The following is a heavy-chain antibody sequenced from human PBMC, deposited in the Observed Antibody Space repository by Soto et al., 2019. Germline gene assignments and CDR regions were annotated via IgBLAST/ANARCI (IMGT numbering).Heavy chain of an antibody. CDR2: ISGSDDST. V-gene: IGHV3-23*01. Sequence: EVQLLESGGGLVQPGGSRRLTCAVYGFTLSSYAMNWVRQAPGKGLEWVSGISGSDDSTRYADSAKGRFTISRDNSKNTLYLQMNSLRVEDTAVYYCAKGKPGVILAVPLDCWGQGSLVTVSS. J-gene: IGHJ4*02. D-gene: IGHD2-2*01. CDR1: GFTLSSYA. CDR3: AKGKPGVILAVPLDC.